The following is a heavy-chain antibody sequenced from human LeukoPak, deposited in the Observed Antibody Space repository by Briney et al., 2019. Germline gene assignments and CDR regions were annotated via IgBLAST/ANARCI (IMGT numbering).Heavy chain of an antibody. J-gene: IGHJ4*02. V-gene: IGHV3-11*05. CDR1: GFTFSDYY. D-gene: IGHD3-9*01. CDR3: ARAPEYDILTGYYNYFDY. Sequence: GGSLRLSCAAPGFTFSDYYMSWIRQAPGKGLEWVSYISSSSSYTNYADSVKGRFTISRDNAKNSLYLQMNSLRAEDTAVYYCARAPEYDILTGYYNYFDYWGQGTLVTVSS. CDR2: ISSSSSYT.